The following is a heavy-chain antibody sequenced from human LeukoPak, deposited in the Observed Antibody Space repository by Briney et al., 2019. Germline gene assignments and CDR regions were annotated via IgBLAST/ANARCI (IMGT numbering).Heavy chain of an antibody. CDR1: GFTLSSNS. CDR3: ATRDNYDY. Sequence: GGSLRLSCAASGFTLSSNSMHWVRQAPGKGLVWVSRINSGGSSTSYADSVKGRFTISRDNATNTLYLQMNSLRAEDTAVYYCATRDNYDYWGQGNLVTVSS. V-gene: IGHV3-74*01. CDR2: INSGGSST. J-gene: IGHJ4*02. D-gene: IGHD2-15*01.